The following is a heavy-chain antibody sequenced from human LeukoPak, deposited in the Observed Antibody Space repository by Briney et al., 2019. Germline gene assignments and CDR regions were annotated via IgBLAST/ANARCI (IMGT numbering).Heavy chain of an antibody. CDR3: ARDWGSSGWYVQESEEYYGMDV. J-gene: IGHJ6*02. D-gene: IGHD6-19*01. CDR1: GGSISSGSYY. CDR2: IYTSGST. V-gene: IGHV4-61*02. Sequence: SETLSLTCTVSGGSISSGSYYWSWIRQPAGKGLEWIGRIYTSGSTNYNPSLKSRVTISVDTSKNQFSLKLSSVTAADTAVYYCARDWGSSGWYVQESEEYYGMDVWGQGTTVTVSS.